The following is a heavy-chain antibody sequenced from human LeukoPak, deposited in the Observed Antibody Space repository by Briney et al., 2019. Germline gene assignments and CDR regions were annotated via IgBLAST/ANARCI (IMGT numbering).Heavy chain of an antibody. J-gene: IGHJ4*02. CDR2: IYHSGST. CDR1: GYSISSGYY. V-gene: IGHV4-38-2*02. CDR3: AREGGGSYYGGNFDY. D-gene: IGHD1-26*01. Sequence: ASVTLSLTCTVSGYSISSGYYWGWIRQPPGKGLEWIGSIYHSGSTYYNPSLKSRVTISVDTSKNQFSLKLSSVTAADTAVYYCAREGGGSYYGGNFDYWGQGTLVTVSS.